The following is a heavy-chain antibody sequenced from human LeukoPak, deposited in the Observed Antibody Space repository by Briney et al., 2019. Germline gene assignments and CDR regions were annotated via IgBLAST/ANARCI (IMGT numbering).Heavy chain of an antibody. V-gene: IGHV3-53*01. J-gene: IGHJ4*02. CDR1: GFIVNSNY. D-gene: IGHD2-21*01. Sequence: PGGSLRLSCAASGFIVNSNYMNWVRQAPGKGLEWVSVLYSDDTTYYADSVKGRFTISRDNSKNTLYLQMNNLRAEDTAVYYCARGWGYYAIDYWGQGTLVTVSS. CDR3: ARGWGYYAIDY. CDR2: LYSDDTT.